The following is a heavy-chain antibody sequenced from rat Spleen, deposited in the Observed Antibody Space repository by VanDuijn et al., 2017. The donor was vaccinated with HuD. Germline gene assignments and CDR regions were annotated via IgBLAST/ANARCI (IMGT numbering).Heavy chain of an antibody. CDR3: ARHRTIAAMRGVMDA. Sequence: EVQLVESDGGLVQPGRSLKLSCAASGFTFSNYDMAWVRQAPTKGLEWVASISPSGGSTYYRDSVKGRFTVSRDNAKSTLYLQMDSLRSEDTATYYCARHRTIAAMRGVMDAWGQGASVTVSS. CDR2: ISPSGGST. J-gene: IGHJ4*01. CDR1: GFTFSNYD. D-gene: IGHD1-2*01. V-gene: IGHV5S23*01.